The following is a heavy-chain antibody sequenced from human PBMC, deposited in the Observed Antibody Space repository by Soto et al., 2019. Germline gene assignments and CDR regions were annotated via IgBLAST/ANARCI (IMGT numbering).Heavy chain of an antibody. D-gene: IGHD6-19*01. CDR2: IYPGDSDT. J-gene: IGHJ6*02. CDR1: GYSFTSYW. Sequence: PGESLKISCKGSGYSFTSYWTGWVRQMPGKGLEWMGIIYPGDSDTRYSPSFQGQVTISADKSISTAYLQWSSLKASDTAMYYCARPREAGKYYYGVDVWGQGTTVTVLL. CDR3: ARPREAGKYYYGVDV. V-gene: IGHV5-51*01.